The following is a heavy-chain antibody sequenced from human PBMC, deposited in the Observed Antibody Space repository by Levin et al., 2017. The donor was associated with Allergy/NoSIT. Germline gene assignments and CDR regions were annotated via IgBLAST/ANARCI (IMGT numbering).Heavy chain of an antibody. Sequence: GGSLRLSCAASGFTFSNYGMTWVRQAPGKGLEWVSSISGSAGDTYQADSVKGRFTISRDNSKNTLYLQMNSLRAEDTAVYYCAKGGLYSYYDCSDWGQGTLVTVSS. D-gene: IGHD3-22*01. J-gene: IGHJ4*02. V-gene: IGHV3-23*01. CDR1: GFTFSNYG. CDR3: AKGGLYSYYDCSD. CDR2: ISGSAGDT.